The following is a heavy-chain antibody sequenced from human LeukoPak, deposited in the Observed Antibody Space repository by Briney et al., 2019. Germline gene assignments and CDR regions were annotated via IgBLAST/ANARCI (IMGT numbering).Heavy chain of an antibody. CDR1: GFTFSSYG. CDR3: ARSFDSSSWYNTPSGMDV. D-gene: IGHD6-13*01. Sequence: PGRSLRLSCAASGFTFSSYGMHWVRQAPGKELEWVAVIWYDGSNKYYADSVKGRFTISRDNSKNTLYLQMNSLRAEDTAVYYCARSFDSSSWYNTPSGMDVWGKGTTVTVSS. CDR2: IWYDGSNK. V-gene: IGHV3-33*01. J-gene: IGHJ6*04.